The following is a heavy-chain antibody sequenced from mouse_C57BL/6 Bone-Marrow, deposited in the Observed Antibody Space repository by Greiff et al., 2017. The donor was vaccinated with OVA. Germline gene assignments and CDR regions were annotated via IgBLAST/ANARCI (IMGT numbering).Heavy chain of an antibody. Sequence: VMLVESGPGLVQPSQSLSITCTVSGFSLTSYGVHWVRQSPGKGLEWLRVIWSGGSTDYNAAFISRLSISKDNSKSQVFFKMNSLQADDTAIYYCAPGNPAWFAYWGQGTLVTVSA. J-gene: IGHJ3*01. CDR3: APGNPAWFAY. D-gene: IGHD2-1*01. V-gene: IGHV2-2*01. CDR2: IWSGGST. CDR1: GFSLTSYG.